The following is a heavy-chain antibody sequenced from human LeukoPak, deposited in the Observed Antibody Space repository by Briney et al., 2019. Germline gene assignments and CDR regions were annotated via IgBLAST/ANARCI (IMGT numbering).Heavy chain of an antibody. J-gene: IGHJ4*02. CDR1: GFTFDDYG. CDR2: INWNGGST. V-gene: IGHV3-20*04. Sequence: GGSLRLSCAASGFTFDDYGMSWVRHAPGKGLEWVSGINWNGGSTVYADSVKGRFTISRDNAKNSLYLQMNSLRAEDTASYYCARGYYYDSSGYYYWGQGTLVTVSS. CDR3: ARGYYYDSSGYYY. D-gene: IGHD3-22*01.